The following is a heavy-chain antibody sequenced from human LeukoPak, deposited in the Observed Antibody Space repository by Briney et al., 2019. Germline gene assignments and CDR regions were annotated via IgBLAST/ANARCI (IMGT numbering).Heavy chain of an antibody. Sequence: GGSLRLSCAASGFSFDDYAMHWVRQAPGKGLEWVSVISWDGDTTNYADSVKGRFTISRVNSKNSLFLQMSSLRPEDTALYYCAKEGSDSGGQTLAHWGQGTLVTVSS. CDR3: AKEGSDSGGQTLAH. CDR1: GFSFDDYA. CDR2: ISWDGDTT. D-gene: IGHD4-23*01. J-gene: IGHJ4*02. V-gene: IGHV3-43D*03.